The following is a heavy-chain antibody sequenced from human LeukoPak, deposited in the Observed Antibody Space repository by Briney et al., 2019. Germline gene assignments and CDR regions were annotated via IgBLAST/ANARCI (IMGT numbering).Heavy chain of an antibody. CDR1: GFTFDDYA. V-gene: IGHV3-9*03. J-gene: IGHJ4*02. D-gene: IGHD2-15*01. CDR2: ISWNSGSI. CDR3: AKDSRRYCSGGSCSAFDY. Sequence: GGSLRLSCAASGFTFDDYAMHWVRQAPGKGLEWVSGISWNSGSIGHADSVKGRFTISRDNAKNSLYLQMNSLRAEDMALYYCAKDSRRYCSGGSCSAFDYWGQGTLVTVSS.